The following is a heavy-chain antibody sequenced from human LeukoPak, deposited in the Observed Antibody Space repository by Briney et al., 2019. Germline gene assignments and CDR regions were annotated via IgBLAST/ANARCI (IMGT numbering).Heavy chain of an antibody. Sequence: ASVKVSCKTSGDTFSRYDINWVRQAPGQGLEWMGWVIPDSGKKGYAQKFQGRLTMTIDTSISTAYMELTSLTSEDTAVYYCARGAPKTLRYSDWVAVTWLDPWGQGTLVTVSS. CDR3: ARGAPKTLRYSDWVAVTWLDP. J-gene: IGHJ5*02. V-gene: IGHV1-8*01. D-gene: IGHD3-9*01. CDR2: VIPDSGKK. CDR1: GDTFSRYD.